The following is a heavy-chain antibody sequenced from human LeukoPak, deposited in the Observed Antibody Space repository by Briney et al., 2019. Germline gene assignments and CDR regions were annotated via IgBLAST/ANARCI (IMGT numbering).Heavy chain of an antibody. D-gene: IGHD1-14*01. CDR1: GGSISSGSYY. J-gene: IGHJ4*02. CDR3: AKDPEGRNLFFDY. CDR2: IYTSGST. V-gene: IGHV4-61*02. Sequence: SETLSLTCTVSGGSISSGSYYWSWIRQPAGKGLEWIGRIYTSGSTNYNPSLKSRVTISVDTSKNQFSLKLSSVTAADTAVYYCAKDPEGRNLFFDYWGQGTLVTVSS.